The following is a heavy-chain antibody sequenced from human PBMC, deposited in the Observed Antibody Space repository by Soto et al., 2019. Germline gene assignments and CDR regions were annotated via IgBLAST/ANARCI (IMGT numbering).Heavy chain of an antibody. V-gene: IGHV3-23*01. J-gene: IGHJ4*02. CDR1: GFTFSSYA. Sequence: EVQLLESGGGLVQPGGSLRLSCAASGFTFSSYAIIWVRQAPGKGLGWVSAISGSGDGTYYADSVKGRFTISRDNSKNTLYLQMNSLGAEDTAVYYCAKEPRMVGASYSDYWGQGTLVTVSS. D-gene: IGHD1-26*01. CDR3: AKEPRMVGASYSDY. CDR2: ISGSGDGT.